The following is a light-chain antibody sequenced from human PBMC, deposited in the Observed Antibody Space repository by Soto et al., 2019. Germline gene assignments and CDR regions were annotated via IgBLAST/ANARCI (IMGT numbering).Light chain of an antibody. CDR1: SSDVGSYTL. Sequence: QSVLTQPASVSGSPGQSITISCTGTSSDVGSYTLVSWYQQHPGKAPKLMIYEVSKRPSGVSNRYSGSKSGNTASLTISGLQAEDEADYYCCSYAGSSTFPWVFGGGTKVTVL. V-gene: IGLV2-23*02. J-gene: IGLJ3*02. CDR2: EVS. CDR3: CSYAGSSTFPWV.